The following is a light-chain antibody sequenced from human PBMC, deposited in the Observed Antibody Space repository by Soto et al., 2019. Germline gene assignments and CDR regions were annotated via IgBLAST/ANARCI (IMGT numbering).Light chain of an antibody. CDR3: ASYTSRATYV. Sequence: QSALTQPASVSGSPGQSITISCTGTNSDVGGYNWVSWYQQLPDRAPKLLISEVSIRPSGVSGRFTGSKSGNTASLTISGLLAEDGGDYFCASYTSRATYVFGTGTKLTVL. CDR1: NSDVGGYNW. CDR2: EVS. J-gene: IGLJ1*01. V-gene: IGLV2-14*01.